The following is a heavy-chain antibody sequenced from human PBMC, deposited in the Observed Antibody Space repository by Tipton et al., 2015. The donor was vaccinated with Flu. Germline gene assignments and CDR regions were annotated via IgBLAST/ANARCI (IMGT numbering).Heavy chain of an antibody. CDR3: AGTGVYRGYAFDI. CDR1: GFTFSSFT. V-gene: IGHV3-21*01. CDR2: IISTSSYK. Sequence: SLRLSCVASGFTFSSFTMNWVRQAPGKGLEWVSSIISTSSYKYYTDSVKGRFTISRDNAKDSLFLQVYSLRVEDTAVYFCAGTGVYRGYAFDIWGLGTVGTLSS. J-gene: IGHJ3*02. D-gene: IGHD2-21*01.